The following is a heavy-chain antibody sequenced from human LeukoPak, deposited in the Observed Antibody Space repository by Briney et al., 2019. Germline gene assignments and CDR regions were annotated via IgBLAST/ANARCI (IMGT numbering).Heavy chain of an antibody. V-gene: IGHV1-2*02. Sequence: ASVKVSCKASGFTVTGYYIHWVRQAPGQGLEWVGWINPNSGATNYAQKFQGRVTMTRDTSISTVYMELSRLRSDDTAVYYCTRGGPEGSGYSYGSHDYWGQGTLVTVSS. CDR3: TRGGPEGSGYSYGSHDY. J-gene: IGHJ4*02. CDR1: GFTVTGYY. CDR2: INPNSGAT. D-gene: IGHD5-18*01.